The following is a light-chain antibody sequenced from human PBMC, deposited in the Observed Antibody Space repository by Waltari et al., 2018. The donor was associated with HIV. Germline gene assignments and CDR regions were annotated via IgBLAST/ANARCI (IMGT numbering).Light chain of an antibody. CDR3: QQSFLSPYT. Sequence: DIKMTQSPSSLSASVGDSVTITCRASRPISTYLNWYQQTPGSAPKVLTSGASSLESGVPKRFSGSGSGTFFTLAIDGLQSEDFAIYFCQQSFLSPYTFGQGTKLDLK. V-gene: IGKV1-39*01. CDR2: GAS. J-gene: IGKJ2*01. CDR1: RPISTY.